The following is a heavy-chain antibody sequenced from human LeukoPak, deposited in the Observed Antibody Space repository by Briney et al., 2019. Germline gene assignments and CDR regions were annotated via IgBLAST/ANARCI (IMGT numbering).Heavy chain of an antibody. V-gene: IGHV1-3*01. CDR3: ARDYANYYDSSGYPQEFDP. J-gene: IGHJ5*02. D-gene: IGHD3-22*01. Sequence: ASVKVSCKASGYTFTSYAMHWVRQAPGQRLEWMGWINAGNGNTKYSQKFQGRVTITRDTSASTAYMELSSLRSEDTAVYYCARDYANYYDSSGYPQEFDPWGQGTLVTVSS. CDR2: INAGNGNT. CDR1: GYTFTSYA.